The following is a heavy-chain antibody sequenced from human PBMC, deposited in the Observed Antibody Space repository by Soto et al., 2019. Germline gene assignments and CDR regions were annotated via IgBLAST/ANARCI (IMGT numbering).Heavy chain of an antibody. CDR2: VNAHNGNT. D-gene: IGHD3-22*01. Sequence: QVQLVQSGAEVKKPGASVKVTCKASGYTFTSYGISWVRQAPGQGLEWMGWVNAHNGNTNYGQKLQGRVTMTTDTSTSTVYMELRSLRSDDTAMYYCARRSCCYSYDYWGQGTLVTVSS. CDR1: GYTFTSYG. CDR3: ARRSCCYSYDY. J-gene: IGHJ4*02. V-gene: IGHV1-18*01.